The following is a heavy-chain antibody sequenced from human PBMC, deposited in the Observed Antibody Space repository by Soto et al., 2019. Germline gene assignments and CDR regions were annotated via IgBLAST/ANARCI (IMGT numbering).Heavy chain of an antibody. J-gene: IGHJ4*02. CDR3: ARVPER. CDR2: IYHSGST. Sequence: QLQLQESGSGLVKPSQTLSLTCAVSGGSISSGGYSWSWIRQPPGKGLEWIGYIYHSGSTYYNPSPXRXXTTSVSRSNNQFPLKLSSVTAADTAVYYCARVPERWGQGTLVSVSS. V-gene: IGHV4-30-2*01. D-gene: IGHD2-2*01. CDR1: GGSISSGGYS.